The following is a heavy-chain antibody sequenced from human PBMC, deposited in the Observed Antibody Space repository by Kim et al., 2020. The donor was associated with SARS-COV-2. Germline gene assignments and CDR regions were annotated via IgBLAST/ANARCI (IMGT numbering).Heavy chain of an antibody. CDR1: GFIFSNYV. CDR3: ARDRGGTNGPTSFDY. CDR2: IWNDGRKT. D-gene: IGHD2-8*01. J-gene: IGHJ4*02. Sequence: GGSLRLSCAASGFIFSNYVMHWVRQAPGKGLEWVATIWNDGRKTFYVDSVRGRFTMSRDNSENILFLQLNSLKPEDTAVYYCARDRGGTNGPTSFDYWGQGTLVTVSS. V-gene: IGHV3-33*08.